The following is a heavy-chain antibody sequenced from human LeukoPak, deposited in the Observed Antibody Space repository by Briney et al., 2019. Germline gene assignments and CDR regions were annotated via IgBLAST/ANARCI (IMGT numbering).Heavy chain of an antibody. V-gene: IGHV1-2*06. CDR3: ASVTTVTNAEWDY. Sequence: ASVKVSCKASGYTFTGYYMHWVRQAPGQGLEWMGRINPNSGGTNYAQKFQGRVTMTRDTSISTAYMELSRLRSDDTAVYYCASVTTVTNAEWDYWGQGTLVTVSS. CDR2: INPNSGGT. J-gene: IGHJ4*02. D-gene: IGHD4-11*01. CDR1: GYTFTGYY.